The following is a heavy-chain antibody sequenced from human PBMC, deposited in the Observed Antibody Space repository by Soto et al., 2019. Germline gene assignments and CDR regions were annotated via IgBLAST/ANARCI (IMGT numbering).Heavy chain of an antibody. J-gene: IGHJ6*02. CDR3: AKDRRAADGTYYYWGMEV. V-gene: IGHV3-30*18. Sequence: LRLSWAASGFTFSSYGMDWVRQAPGKGLDWVAVISYDGSNKYYSDSVKGRFTISRDNSKNTLYLQMNSLRAEDTAVYYCAKDRRAADGTYYYWGMEVWGQGTPVPVFS. CDR1: GFTFSSYG. D-gene: IGHD6-13*01. CDR2: ISYDGSNK.